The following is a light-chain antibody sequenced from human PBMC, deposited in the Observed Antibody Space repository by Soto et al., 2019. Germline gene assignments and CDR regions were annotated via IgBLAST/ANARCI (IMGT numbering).Light chain of an antibody. CDR2: DAS. CDR3: HTYNTYSLHT. V-gene: IGKV1-5*01. J-gene: IGKJ2*01. CDR1: QSVSRR. Sequence: DIQMTQSPSTLSASVGDRITITCRASQSVSRRLAWYQQKPGKAPKLLIYDASSFDSGVPSRFSGRGSGTEFTLTISSLQPDDCATYYCHTYNTYSLHTFGQGTKLEIK.